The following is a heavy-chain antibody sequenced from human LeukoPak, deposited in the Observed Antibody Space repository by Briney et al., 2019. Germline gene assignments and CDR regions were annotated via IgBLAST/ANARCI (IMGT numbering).Heavy chain of an antibody. V-gene: IGHV3-7*01. D-gene: IGHD4-17*01. CDR1: GFTFSSYE. CDR3: ARVSPNTVTTLQYFDY. J-gene: IGHJ4*02. CDR2: IKQDGREK. Sequence: GGSLRLSCAASGFTFSSYEMNWVRQAPGKGLEWVANIKQDGREKYYVDSVKGRFTISRDNAKNSLYLQMNSLRAEDTAVYYCARVSPNTVTTLQYFDYWGQGTLVTVSS.